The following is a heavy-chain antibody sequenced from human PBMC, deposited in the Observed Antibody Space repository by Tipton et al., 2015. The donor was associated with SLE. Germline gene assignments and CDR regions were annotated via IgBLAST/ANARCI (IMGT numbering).Heavy chain of an antibody. V-gene: IGHV4-59*01. CDR2: IYYSGAT. J-gene: IGHJ3*02. Sequence: TLSLTCTVSGGSISSFYWSWIRQPPGKGLEWIGYIYYSGATNYNPSLKSRVTILVDMSKSQFSLKLSSVTAADTAVYYCARVDEVVVALGAFDMGGNGTMATVSS. D-gene: IGHD2-15*01. CDR3: ARVDEVVVALGAFDM. CDR1: GGSISSFY.